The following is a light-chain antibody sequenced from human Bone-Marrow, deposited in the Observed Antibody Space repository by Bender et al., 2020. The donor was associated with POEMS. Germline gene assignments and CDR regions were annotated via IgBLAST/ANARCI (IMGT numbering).Light chain of an antibody. V-gene: IGLV2-23*01. Sequence: QSALTQPASVSGSPGQSITISCTGTSSDVGSYNLVSWYQQRPGKAPKLMIHEDSKRASGVSSRVSGSKSGNTASLTISGLQSDDEAIYFCVAWDASLNGWVFGGGTKLTVL. CDR2: EDS. CDR3: VAWDASLNGWV. CDR1: SSDVGSYNL. J-gene: IGLJ3*02.